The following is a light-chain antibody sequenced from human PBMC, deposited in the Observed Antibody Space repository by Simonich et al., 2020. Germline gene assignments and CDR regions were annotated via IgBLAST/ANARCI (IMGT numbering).Light chain of an antibody. CDR1: SSDVGGYNY. CDR2: DVS. CDR3: SSYTSSSAVV. J-gene: IGLJ2*01. V-gene: IGLV2-14*03. Sequence: QSALTQPASVSGSPGQSITISCPGTSSDVGGYNYFSWYQQHPVKAPKLMIYDVSNRASGGSNRFSGSKSGNTASLTISGLQAEDEADYYCSSYTSSSAVVFGGGTKLTVL.